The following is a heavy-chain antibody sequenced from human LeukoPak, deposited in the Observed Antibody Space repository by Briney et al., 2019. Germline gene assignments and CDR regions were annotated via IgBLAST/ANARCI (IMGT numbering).Heavy chain of an antibody. CDR1: GFTFNNYG. CDR3: AKGPLRGTAAAIDY. D-gene: IGHD2-2*01. CDR2: ISYDGRNI. J-gene: IGHJ4*02. V-gene: IGHV3-30*18. Sequence: RPGGSLRLSCAASGFTFNNYGMHWVRQAPGKGLEWVAVISYDGRNIHYPDSVKGRFTISRDISTDTLWLQMDSLRTEDTAVYYCAKGPLRGTAAAIDYWGQGTLVTVSS.